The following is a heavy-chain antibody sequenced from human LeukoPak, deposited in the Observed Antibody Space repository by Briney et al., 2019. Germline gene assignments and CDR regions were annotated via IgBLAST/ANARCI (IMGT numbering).Heavy chain of an antibody. D-gene: IGHD2-15*01. V-gene: IGHV3-48*03. J-gene: IGHJ4*02. CDR2: ISSRGSNI. CDR3: ARDPGWGDWSGGSCYG. CDR1: GFTFSNDE. Sequence: PGGSLRLSCAASGFTFSNDEMNWVRQAPGKGLEWVSYISSRGSNIYYADSVKGRFTISRDNAKNSLYLQMNSLRAEDTAVYYCARDPGWGDWSGGSCYGWGQGTLVTVSS.